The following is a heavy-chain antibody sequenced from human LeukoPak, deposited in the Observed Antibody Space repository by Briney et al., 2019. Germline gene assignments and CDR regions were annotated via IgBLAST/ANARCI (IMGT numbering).Heavy chain of an antibody. V-gene: IGHV1-8*03. CDR3: ARGFSNDAFDI. J-gene: IGHJ3*02. Sequence: ASVKVSCKASGYTFTSYDINWVRQATGQGLEWMGWMNPNSGNTGYAQRFQGRVTITRNTSISTAYMELSSLRSEDTAVYYCARGFSNDAFDIWGQGTMVTVSS. CDR1: GYTFTSYD. CDR2: MNPNSGNT.